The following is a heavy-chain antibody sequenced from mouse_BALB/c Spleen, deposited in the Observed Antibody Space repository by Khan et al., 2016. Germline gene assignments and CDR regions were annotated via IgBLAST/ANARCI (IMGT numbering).Heavy chain of an antibody. CDR3: GRRDAMDY. J-gene: IGHJ4*01. V-gene: IGHV9-2-1*01. CDR2: INTETGEP. Sequence: QIQLVQSGPELKKPGETLKISCKVSGYTFTDYSMHWVKQAPGTGLKWMGWINTETGEPTIADVFKGRFAFSLESSASTAHLKINNLQNEDTATYFCGRRDAMDYGGEGTSVTVAS. CDR1: GYTFTDYS.